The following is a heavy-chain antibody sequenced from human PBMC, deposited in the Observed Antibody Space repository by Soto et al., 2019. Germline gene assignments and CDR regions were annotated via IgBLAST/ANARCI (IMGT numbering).Heavy chain of an antibody. Sequence: EVQLLESGXGLVQPGGSLRLSCAASGFTFSSYAMXWVRXXXXXXXXXXXXIGGSGGSTYYADSVKGRFTISRDNSKNPLYLQMNSLRAXXXXXXXXXXXXXXXXXXXXXXXXXYWGQGTLVTVSS. V-gene: IGHV3-23*01. CDR3: XXXXXXXXXXXXXXXXXY. CDR1: GFTFSSYA. J-gene: IGHJ4*02. CDR2: IGGSGGST.